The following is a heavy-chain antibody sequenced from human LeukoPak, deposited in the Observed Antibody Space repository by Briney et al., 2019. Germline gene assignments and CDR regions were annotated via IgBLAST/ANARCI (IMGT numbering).Heavy chain of an antibody. Sequence: GGSLRLSCAASGFTFSDYYMSWIRQAPGKGLEWVSYISSSSSYTNYADSVKGRFTISRDNSKNTLYLQMNSLRAEDTAVYYCARDGYYDSSGYLLPMYWGQGTLVTASS. D-gene: IGHD3-22*01. CDR2: ISSSSSYT. V-gene: IGHV3-11*06. CDR1: GFTFSDYY. J-gene: IGHJ4*02. CDR3: ARDGYYDSSGYLLPMY.